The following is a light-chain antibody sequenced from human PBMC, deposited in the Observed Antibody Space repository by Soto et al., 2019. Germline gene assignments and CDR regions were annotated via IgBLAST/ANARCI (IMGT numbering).Light chain of an antibody. J-gene: IGKJ3*01. V-gene: IGKV1-33*01. CDR1: QDISNY. CDR2: DAS. CDR3: QQYGDLPPFP. Sequence: DIQMTQSPSSLSASVGDRVTITCQASQDISNYLNWYQQKPGKAPKLLIYDASNLETGAPSRLSGSRTRTYFTFTISSLQPEDIATYYCQQYGDLPPFPFGPGTKLDIK.